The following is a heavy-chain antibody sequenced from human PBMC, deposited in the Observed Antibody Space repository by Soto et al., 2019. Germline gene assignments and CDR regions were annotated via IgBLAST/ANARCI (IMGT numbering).Heavy chain of an antibody. CDR2: INAYNGNT. J-gene: IGHJ5*02. CDR3: ARVLPPFDP. V-gene: IGHV1-18*01. CDR1: GYTFTSYG. Sequence: QVQLVQSGAEVKKPGASVKVSCKASGYTFTSYGISWVRQAPGQGLEWMGWINAYNGNTNYAQKPQGRVTMTTDTSTRTAYMELRSLRSVATAVYYWARVLPPFDPWGQGTLVTVSS.